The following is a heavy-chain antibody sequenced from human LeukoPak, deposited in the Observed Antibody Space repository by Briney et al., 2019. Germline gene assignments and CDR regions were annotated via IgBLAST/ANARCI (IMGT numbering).Heavy chain of an antibody. Sequence: SVKVSCKASGGTFSSYAISWVRQAPGHGLEWMGRIIPILGIANYAQKFQGRVTITADKSTSTAYMELSSLRSEDTAVYYCARPLCGGDCSNGFDPWGQGTLVTVSS. D-gene: IGHD2-21*02. J-gene: IGHJ5*02. CDR3: ARPLCGGDCSNGFDP. CDR2: IIPILGIA. V-gene: IGHV1-69*04. CDR1: GGTFSSYA.